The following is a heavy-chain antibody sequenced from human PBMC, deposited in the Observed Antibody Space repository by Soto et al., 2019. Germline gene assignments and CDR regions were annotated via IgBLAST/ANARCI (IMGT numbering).Heavy chain of an antibody. V-gene: IGHV1-18*01. D-gene: IGHD1-1*01. CDR1: FYTLTSYV. CDR2: IVAYNGNT. CDR3: ARDTSNYFDY. J-gene: IGHJ4*02. Sequence: VSCNASFYTLTSYVISWVRQAPGQGLEWMGWIVAYNGNTNYAQKLQGRVTMTTDTSTSTAYMELRSLRSDDTAVYYCARDTSNYFDYWGQGTLVTVYS.